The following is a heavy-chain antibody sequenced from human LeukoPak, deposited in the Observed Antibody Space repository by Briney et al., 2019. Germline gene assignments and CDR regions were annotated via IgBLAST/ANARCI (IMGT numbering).Heavy chain of an antibody. D-gene: IGHD3-22*01. CDR3: ARGYYYDSSGYFNWFDP. V-gene: IGHV1-2*02. CDR1: GYTLTDYY. CDR2: ISPNSGGT. J-gene: IGHJ5*02. Sequence: ASVKVSCKASGYTLTDYYMHWVRQAPGQGLEWMGWISPNSGGTNYAQNFQGRVTMTRDTSVSTAYMELSSLRSEDTAVYYCARGYYYDSSGYFNWFDPWGQGTLVTVSS.